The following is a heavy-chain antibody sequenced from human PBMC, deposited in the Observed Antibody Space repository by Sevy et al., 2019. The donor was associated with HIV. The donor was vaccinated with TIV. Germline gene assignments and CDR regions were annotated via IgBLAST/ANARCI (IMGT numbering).Heavy chain of an antibody. Sequence: GGSLRLSCAASGFTFSSYAMHWVRQAPGKGLEWVAVISYDGSNKYYADSVKGRFTISRDNSKNTLYLQMNGLRAEDTAVYYCARADTAMVRFDYWGQGTLVTVSS. CDR1: GFTFSSYA. D-gene: IGHD5-18*01. J-gene: IGHJ4*02. CDR2: ISYDGSNK. CDR3: ARADTAMVRFDY. V-gene: IGHV3-30-3*01.